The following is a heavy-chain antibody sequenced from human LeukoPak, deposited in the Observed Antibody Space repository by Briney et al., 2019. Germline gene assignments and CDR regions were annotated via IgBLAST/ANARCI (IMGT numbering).Heavy chain of an antibody. CDR3: ARDRYGDFYFDY. Sequence: SGGSLRLSCAASGFTFSSYWMHWVRQAPGKGLVWVSRINSDGSSTSYADSVKGRFTISRDNAKNALYLQMNSLRAEDTAVYYCARDRYGDFYFDYWGQGTLVTVSS. V-gene: IGHV3-74*01. CDR1: GFTFSSYW. J-gene: IGHJ4*02. CDR2: INSDGSST. D-gene: IGHD4-17*01.